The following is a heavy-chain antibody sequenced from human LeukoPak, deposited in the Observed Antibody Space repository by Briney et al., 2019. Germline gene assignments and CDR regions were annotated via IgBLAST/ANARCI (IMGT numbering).Heavy chain of an antibody. CDR2: IYHSGST. V-gene: IGHV4-30-2*02. Sequence: PSQTLSLTCTVSGGSISSGGYYWSWIRQPPGKGLEWIGYIYHSGSTYYNPSLKSRVTISVDRSKNQFSLKLSSVTAADTAVYYCARLSSSSSSPQMYYYYYMDVWGKGTTVTVSS. D-gene: IGHD6-6*01. CDR1: GGSISSGGYY. J-gene: IGHJ6*03. CDR3: ARLSSSSSSPQMYYYYYMDV.